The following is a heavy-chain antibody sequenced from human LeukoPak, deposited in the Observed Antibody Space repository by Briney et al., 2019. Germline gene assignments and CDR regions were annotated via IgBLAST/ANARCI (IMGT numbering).Heavy chain of an antibody. V-gene: IGHV3-23*01. J-gene: IGHJ4*02. CDR2: ISGSGGGT. Sequence: QPGGSLRLSCAASGFTFSSYAMNWVRQAPGKGLEWVSAISGSGGGTYYADSVKGRFTISRDNSKNTLYLQMNSLRAEDTAVYYCAKPVILIGRIFDYWGQGTLVTVSS. CDR1: GFTFSSYA. CDR3: AKPVILIGRIFDY. D-gene: IGHD2-8*01.